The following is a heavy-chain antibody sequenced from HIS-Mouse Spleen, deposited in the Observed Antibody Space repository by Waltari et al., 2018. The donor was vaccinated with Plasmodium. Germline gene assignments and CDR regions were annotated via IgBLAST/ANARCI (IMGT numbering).Heavy chain of an antibody. CDR1: GFTFSSYA. D-gene: IGHD1-26*01. V-gene: IGHV3-30-3*01. CDR3: ARGSRGLYSGSYFDY. Sequence: QVQLVESGGGVVQPGRSLRLSCAASGFTFSSYAMHWVRQAPGKGLEGVAGKSYDGSNKYYADSVKGRFTISRDNSKNTLYLQMNSLRAEDTAVYYCARGSRGLYSGSYFDYWGQGTLVTVSS. CDR2: KSYDGSNK. J-gene: IGHJ4*02.